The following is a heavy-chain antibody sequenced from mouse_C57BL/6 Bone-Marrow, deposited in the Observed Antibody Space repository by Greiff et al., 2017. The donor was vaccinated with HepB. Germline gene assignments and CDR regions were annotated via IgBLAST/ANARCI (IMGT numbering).Heavy chain of an antibody. CDR2: ISDGGSYT. CDR3: ARVPAY. J-gene: IGHJ3*01. Sequence: DVQLVESGGGLVKPGGSLKLSCAASGFTFSSYAMSWVRQTPEKRLEWVATISDGGSYTYYPDNVKGRFTISRDNAKNNLYLQMSHLKSEDTAMYYCARVPAYWGQGTLVTVSA. CDR1: GFTFSSYA. V-gene: IGHV5-4*01.